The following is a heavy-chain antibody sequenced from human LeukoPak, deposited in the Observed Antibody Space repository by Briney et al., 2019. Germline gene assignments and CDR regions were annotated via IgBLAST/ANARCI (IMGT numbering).Heavy chain of an antibody. D-gene: IGHD6-6*01. V-gene: IGHV4-59*01. CDR3: ARGGSRQISSSDFDY. CDR2: IYHTGST. Sequence: PSETLSLTCTVSGGSFSSYYWNWIRQPPGKGLEWIGYIYHTGSTNYNPSLKSRVTISVDTSKNQFSLKLNSVTAADTAVYYCARGGSRQISSSDFDYWGRGTLVTVSS. CDR1: GGSFSSYY. J-gene: IGHJ4*02.